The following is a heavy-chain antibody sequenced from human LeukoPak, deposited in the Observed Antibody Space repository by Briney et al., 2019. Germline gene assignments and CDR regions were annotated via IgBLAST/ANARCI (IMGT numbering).Heavy chain of an antibody. CDR3: ARGTRWLQPYYFDY. D-gene: IGHD5-24*01. Sequence: SETLSLTCTVSGGSISSYYWSWIRQPPGKGLEWIGYIYYSGSTNYNPSLKSRVTISVDTSKNQFSLKLSSVTAADTAVYYCARGTRWLQPYYFDYWGQGTLVTVSS. J-gene: IGHJ4*02. V-gene: IGHV4-59*08. CDR2: IYYSGST. CDR1: GGSISSYY.